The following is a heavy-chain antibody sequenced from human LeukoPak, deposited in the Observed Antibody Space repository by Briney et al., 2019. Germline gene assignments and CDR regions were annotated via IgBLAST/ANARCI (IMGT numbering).Heavy chain of an antibody. CDR1: GFTFSSYA. Sequence: GGSLRLSCAASGFTFSSYAMSWVRQAPGRGLEWVSAISGSGGSTYYADSVKGRFTISRDNSKNTLYLQMNSLRAEDTAVYYCAKAAVLLSGSYSDYWGQGTLVTVSS. V-gene: IGHV3-23*01. CDR3: AKAAVLLSGSYSDY. D-gene: IGHD1-26*01. J-gene: IGHJ4*02. CDR2: ISGSGGST.